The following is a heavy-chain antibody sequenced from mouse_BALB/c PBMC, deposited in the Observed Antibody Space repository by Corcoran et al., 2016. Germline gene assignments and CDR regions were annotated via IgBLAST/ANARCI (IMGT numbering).Heavy chain of an antibody. V-gene: IGHV1S34*01. D-gene: IGHD2-1*01. CDR1: GYSFTGYY. J-gene: IGHJ2*01. CDR2: ISCYNGAT. CDR3: ARQLLSFDY. Sequence: LVKPGASVKISCTASGYSFTGYYMHWVKQSHGKSLEWIGYISCYNGATSYNQKFKGKATFTVDTSSSTAYMQFNSLTSEYSAVYYCARQLLSFDYWGQGTTLTVSS.